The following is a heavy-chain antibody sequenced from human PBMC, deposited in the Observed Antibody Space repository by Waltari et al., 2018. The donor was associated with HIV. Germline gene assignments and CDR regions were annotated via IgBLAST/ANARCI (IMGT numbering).Heavy chain of an antibody. Sequence: EVQLVESGGGLVQPGGSLRLSCVASGFTFSSYNMNWVRQAPGKGLEWLSYSTSSGYTIYYADSVEGRFTVSRDNAKNSLYLQMNGLRAEDTAVYYCARTTHGIDFWGQGTLVTVSS. CDR1: GFTFSSYN. D-gene: IGHD1-1*01. CDR2: STSSGYTI. J-gene: IGHJ4*02. CDR3: ARTTHGIDF. V-gene: IGHV3-48*04.